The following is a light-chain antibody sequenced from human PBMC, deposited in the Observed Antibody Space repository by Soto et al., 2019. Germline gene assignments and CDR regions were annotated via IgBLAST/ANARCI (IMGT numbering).Light chain of an antibody. Sequence: ESGLTQPPGTLSLSKGERATLSCRASQSVSSSYLAWYQQKPGQAPRLLIYGASSRATGIPDRFSGSGSGTDFTLTISRLEPEDFAVYYCQQYGSSPPTFGQGTKVDIK. CDR1: QSVSSSY. J-gene: IGKJ1*01. CDR2: GAS. V-gene: IGKV3-20*01. CDR3: QQYGSSPPT.